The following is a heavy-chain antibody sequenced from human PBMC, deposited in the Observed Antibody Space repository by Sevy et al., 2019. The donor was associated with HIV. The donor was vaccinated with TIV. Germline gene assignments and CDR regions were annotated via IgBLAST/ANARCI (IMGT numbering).Heavy chain of an antibody. Sequence: GGSLRLSCAASGFTFSSYSMNWVRQAPGKGLVWVSRINGDGSSTSYADSVKGRFTISRDNAKNTLYLQMNSLRAEDTAVYYCVRQRGDTVVLPDVLPDYGMDVWGQGTTVTVSS. CDR2: INGDGSST. CDR3: VRQRGDTVVLPDVLPDYGMDV. J-gene: IGHJ6*02. CDR1: GFTFSSYS. D-gene: IGHD2-2*01. V-gene: IGHV3-74*01.